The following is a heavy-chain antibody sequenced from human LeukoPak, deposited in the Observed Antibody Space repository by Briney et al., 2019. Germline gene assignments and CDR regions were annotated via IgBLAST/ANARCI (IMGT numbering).Heavy chain of an antibody. D-gene: IGHD6-19*01. Sequence: GGSLRLSCSASGFGFSDYYMTWISRAPGKGLEWLSYISSLSSETNYADSVRGRFTISRDNAKKSLYLQMNSLRAEDTAVYYCARTRAVAGDFDSWGQGTLVTVSS. V-gene: IGHV3-11*06. J-gene: IGHJ4*02. CDR3: ARTRAVAGDFDS. CDR2: ISSLSSET. CDR1: GFGFSDYY.